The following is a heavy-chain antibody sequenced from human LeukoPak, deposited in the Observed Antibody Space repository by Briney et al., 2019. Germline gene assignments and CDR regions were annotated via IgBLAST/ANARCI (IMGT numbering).Heavy chain of an antibody. V-gene: IGHV1-8*01. CDR2: MNPNSGNT. J-gene: IGHJ4*02. Sequence: ASVKVSCKASGYSFTSYDINWVRQAPGQGFEWVGWMNPNSGNTGHAQEFQGRVTMTRDTFMSTAYMELSSLRYEDTAVYYCARGRGYDRTGYVYYFDFWGQGTLVTVSS. D-gene: IGHD3-22*01. CDR3: ARGRGYDRTGYVYYFDF. CDR1: GYSFTSYD.